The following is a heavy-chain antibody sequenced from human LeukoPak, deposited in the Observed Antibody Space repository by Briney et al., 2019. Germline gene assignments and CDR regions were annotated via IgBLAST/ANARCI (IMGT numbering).Heavy chain of an antibody. CDR3: AREVVGYDSSGPQGARAFDI. Sequence: PSETLSLTCAVSGGSISSSNWWSWVRQPPGKGLEWIGEIYHSGSTNYNPSLKSRVTISVDKSKNQFSLKLSSVTAADTAVYYCAREVVGYDSSGPQGARAFDIWGQGTMVTVSS. CDR1: GGSISSSNW. J-gene: IGHJ3*02. D-gene: IGHD3-22*01. CDR2: IYHSGST. V-gene: IGHV4-4*02.